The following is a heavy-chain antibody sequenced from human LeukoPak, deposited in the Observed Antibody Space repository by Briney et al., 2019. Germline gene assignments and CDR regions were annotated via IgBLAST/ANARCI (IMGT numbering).Heavy chain of an antibody. Sequence: SETLSLTCTVSGGSISSYYRSWIRQPAGKGLEWIGRIYTSGSTNYNPSLKSRVTMSVDTSKNQFSLKLSSVTAADTAVYYCARATKGAGKYYFDYWGQGTPVTVSS. J-gene: IGHJ4*02. CDR1: GGSISSYY. CDR3: ARATKGAGKYYFDY. CDR2: IYTSGST. V-gene: IGHV4-4*07. D-gene: IGHD3-10*01.